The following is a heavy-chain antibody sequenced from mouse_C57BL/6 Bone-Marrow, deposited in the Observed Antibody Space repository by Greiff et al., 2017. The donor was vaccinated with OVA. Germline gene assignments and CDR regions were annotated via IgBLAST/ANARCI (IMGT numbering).Heavy chain of an antibody. Sequence: EVKLVESGGGLVQPKGSLKLSCAASGFSFNTYAMNWVRQAPGKGLEWVARIRSKSNNYATYYADSVKDRFTISRDDSESMLYLQMNNLKTEDTAMYYCVRQDYDYDDAMDYWGQGTSVTVSS. CDR2: IRSKSNNYAT. V-gene: IGHV10-1*01. D-gene: IGHD2-4*01. J-gene: IGHJ4*01. CDR3: VRQDYDYDDAMDY. CDR1: GFSFNTYA.